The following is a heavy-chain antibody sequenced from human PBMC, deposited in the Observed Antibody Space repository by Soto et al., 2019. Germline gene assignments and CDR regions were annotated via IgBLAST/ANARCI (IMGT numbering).Heavy chain of an antibody. J-gene: IGHJ5*02. CDR1: GYTFTSYY. CDR2: INPSGGST. Sequence: ASVKVSCKASGYTFTSYYMHWVRQAPGQGLEWMGIINPSGGSTSYAQKLQGRVTMTRDTSTSTVYMELSRLRSEDTAVYYCAAALEYCSGSSCKQAGGYNWFDPWGQGTLVTVSS. V-gene: IGHV1-46*04. D-gene: IGHD2-15*01. CDR3: AAALEYCSGSSCKQAGGYNWFDP.